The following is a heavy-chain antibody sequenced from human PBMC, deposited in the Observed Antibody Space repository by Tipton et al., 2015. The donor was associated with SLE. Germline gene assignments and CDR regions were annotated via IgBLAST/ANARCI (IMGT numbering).Heavy chain of an antibody. D-gene: IGHD2-2*01. CDR2: ISAYNGNT. J-gene: IGHJ4*02. V-gene: IGHV1-18*01. Sequence: QVQLVQSGSELKKPGASVKVSCKASGYTFTSYGISWVRQAPGQGLEWMGWISAYNGNTNYAQKLQGRVTMTTDTSTSTAYMELRSLRSDDTAVYYCARAEIRGVVVPAAIKYWGQGTLVTVSS. CDR3: ARAEIRGVVVPAAIKY. CDR1: GYTFTSYG.